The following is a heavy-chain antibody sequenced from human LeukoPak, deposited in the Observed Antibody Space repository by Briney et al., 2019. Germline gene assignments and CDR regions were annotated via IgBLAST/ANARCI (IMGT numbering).Heavy chain of an antibody. CDR2: IYSGGST. CDR3: ARGGNVVVPAAIPFDY. V-gene: IGHV3-53*01. CDR1: GFTVSSNY. J-gene: IGHJ4*02. Sequence: PGGSLRLSCAASGFTVSSNYMSWVRQAPGKGLEWVSVIYSGGSTYYADSVKGRFTISRDNSKNTLYLQMNSLRAEDTAVYYCARGGNVVVPAAIPFDYWGQGTLVTVSS. D-gene: IGHD2-2*02.